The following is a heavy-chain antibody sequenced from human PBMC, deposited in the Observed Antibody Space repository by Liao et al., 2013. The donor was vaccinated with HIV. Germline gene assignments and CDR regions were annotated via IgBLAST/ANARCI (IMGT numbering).Heavy chain of an antibody. CDR1: GGSMSHSY. V-gene: IGHV4-4*07. Sequence: QVQLQESGPGLVKPSETLALTCTVSGGSMSHSYWSWIRQPAGKGLEWIGRIYIGGATSYNPSLKSRVTMSLDTSKKQFSLELTSVTAADTAVYYCARGRFGELSPFDSWGQGILVTVSS. J-gene: IGHJ4*02. CDR3: ARGRFGELSPFDS. CDR2: IYIGGAT. D-gene: IGHD3-16*01.